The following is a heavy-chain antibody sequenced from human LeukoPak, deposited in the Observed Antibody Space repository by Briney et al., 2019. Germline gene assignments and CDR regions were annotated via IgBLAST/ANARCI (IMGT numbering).Heavy chain of an antibody. J-gene: IGHJ5*02. Sequence: ASVKVSCKASGYTFTSYGISWVRQAPGQGLEYMGWISAYNGNTNYAQKLQGRVTMTTDTSTRTAYMELRSLRSDDTAVYYCARAPGYCSSTSCSPTHNWFDPCAQGTLVTVSS. CDR1: GYTFTSYG. CDR2: ISAYNGNT. V-gene: IGHV1-18*04. CDR3: ARAPGYCSSTSCSPTHNWFDP. D-gene: IGHD2-2*01.